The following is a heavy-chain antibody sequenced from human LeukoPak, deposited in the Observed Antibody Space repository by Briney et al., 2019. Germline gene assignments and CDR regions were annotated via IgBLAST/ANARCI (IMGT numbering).Heavy chain of an antibody. D-gene: IGHD6-19*01. V-gene: IGHV3-7*03. CDR2: INQDGCRK. Sequence: GGSLRLSCAASGFTFSSYWMSWVRQAPGKGLEWVAHINQDGCRKYYVDSVKGRFTISRDNSKNTLYLQMNSLRAEDTAVYYCAKDRGSIAVAGTFVSWFDPWGQGALVTVSS. CDR1: GFTFSSYW. J-gene: IGHJ5*02. CDR3: AKDRGSIAVAGTFVSWFDP.